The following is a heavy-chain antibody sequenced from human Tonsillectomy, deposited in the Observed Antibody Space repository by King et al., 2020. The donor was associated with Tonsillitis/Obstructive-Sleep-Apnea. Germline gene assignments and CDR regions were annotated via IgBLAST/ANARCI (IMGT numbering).Heavy chain of an antibody. J-gene: IGHJ5*02. Sequence: VQLVESGGGLVKPGGSLRLSCAASGFSFSTYTMHWVRQAPGRGLEWVSCISGAGSHIYYADSVKGRFTISSDNAKSSLYLQMDSLRAEDTAVYYRVRLPDDKTTFFLALWGQGTLVTVSS. D-gene: IGHD2/OR15-2a*01. V-gene: IGHV3-21*01. CDR3: VRLPDDKTTFFLAL. CDR2: ISGAGSHI. CDR1: GFSFSTYT.